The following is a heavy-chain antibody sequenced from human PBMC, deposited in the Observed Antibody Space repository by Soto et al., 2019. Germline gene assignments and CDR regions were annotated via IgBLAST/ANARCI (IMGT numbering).Heavy chain of an antibody. Sequence: PGGSLRLSCAASGFTFSSYGMHWVRQAPGKGLEWVAVIWYDGSNKYYADSVKGRFTISRDNSKNTLYLQMNSLRAEDTAVYYCARDPCRDGYNCYYYGMDVWGQGTTVTVSS. CDR1: GFTFSSYG. V-gene: IGHV3-33*01. D-gene: IGHD5-12*01. J-gene: IGHJ6*02. CDR3: ARDPCRDGYNCYYYGMDV. CDR2: IWYDGSNK.